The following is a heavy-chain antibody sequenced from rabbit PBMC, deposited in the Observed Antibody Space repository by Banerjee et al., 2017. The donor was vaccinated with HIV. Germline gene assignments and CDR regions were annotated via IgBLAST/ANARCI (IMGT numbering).Heavy chain of an antibody. J-gene: IGHJ4*01. CDR2: IYAGSSGST. D-gene: IGHD6-1*01. CDR3: AREDYDYDYADL. CDR1: GFSFSSSDW. V-gene: IGHV1S45*01. Sequence: QEQLVESGGDLVKPGASLTLTCTASGFSFSSSDWICWVHQAPGKGLEWIACIYAGSSGSTYYASWAKGRFTISKTSSTTVTLQMTSLTAADTATYFCAREDYDYDYADLWGPGTLSPS.